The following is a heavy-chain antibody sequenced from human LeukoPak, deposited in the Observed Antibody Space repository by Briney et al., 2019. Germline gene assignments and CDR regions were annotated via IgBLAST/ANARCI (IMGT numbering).Heavy chain of an antibody. CDR2: ISRDGINK. Sequence: GGSLRLSCEASGFTFRNYDMHWVRQAPGKGLEWVAVISRDGINKYYADSVRGRFTISRDNSKNTVYLQMSSQSAEDTAVYYCARDQTGGYSDYWGQGTLVTVSS. V-gene: IGHV3-30*03. CDR1: GFTFRNYD. CDR3: ARDQTGGYSDY. J-gene: IGHJ4*02. D-gene: IGHD3-10*01.